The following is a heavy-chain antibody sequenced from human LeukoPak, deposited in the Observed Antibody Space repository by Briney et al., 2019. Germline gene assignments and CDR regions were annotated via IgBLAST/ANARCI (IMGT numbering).Heavy chain of an antibody. D-gene: IGHD3-22*01. CDR2: IYHSGRT. CDR3: ARDYYDSSGYHLIDY. J-gene: IGHJ4*02. CDR1: GYSISSGYY. Sequence: SETLSLTCTVSGYSISSGYYWGWIRQPPGKGLEWIGSIYHSGRTFYNPSLKSRVTISVDTSKNQFSLKLSSVTAADTAVYYCARDYYDSSGYHLIDYWGQGTLVTVSS. V-gene: IGHV4-38-2*02.